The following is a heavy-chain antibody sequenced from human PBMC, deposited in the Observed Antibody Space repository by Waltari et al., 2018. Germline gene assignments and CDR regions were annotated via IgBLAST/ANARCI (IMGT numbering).Heavy chain of an antibody. J-gene: IGHJ4*02. CDR1: GYTFTGYY. Sequence: QVQLVQSGAEVKKPGASVKVSCKASGYTFTGYYMHWVRQAPGQGLEWMGRINPNSGGTNYAQKLQGRVTMTRDTSISTAYMELSRLRSDDTAVYYCARAYYYDSSGYAFDYWGQGTLVTVSS. CDR2: INPNSGGT. D-gene: IGHD3-22*01. V-gene: IGHV1-2*06. CDR3: ARAYYYDSSGYAFDY.